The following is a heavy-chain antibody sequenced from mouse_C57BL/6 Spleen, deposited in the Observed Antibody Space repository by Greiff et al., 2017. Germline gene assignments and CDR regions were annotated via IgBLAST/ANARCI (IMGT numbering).Heavy chain of an antibody. CDR1: GYTFTGYW. J-gene: IGHJ3*01. D-gene: IGHD2-4*01. V-gene: IGHV1-53*01. CDR2: INPSNGGT. Sequence: QVHVKQPGTELVKPGASVKLSCKASGYTFTGYWMPWVKQRPGQGLEWIGNINPSNGGTNYNEKFKSKATMTVDKSSSTAYIKLSSLTSEASAVYYCASPRYYDYYGFAYWGQGTPVTVSA. CDR3: ASPRYYDYYGFAY.